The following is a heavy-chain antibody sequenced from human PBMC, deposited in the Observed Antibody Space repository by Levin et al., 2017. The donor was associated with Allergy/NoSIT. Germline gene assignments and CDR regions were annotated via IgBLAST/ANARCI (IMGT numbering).Heavy chain of an antibody. CDR2: ISAYNGNT. V-gene: IGHV1-18*01. Sequence: GESLKISCKASGYTFTSYGFSWVRQAPGQGLEWMGWISAYNGNTNYAQKFQGRVTMTTDTSTSTAYMELRSLRSDDTAVYYCAKDRRSNNWYVLDYWGQGTLVTVSS. CDR3: AKDRRSNNWYVLDY. D-gene: IGHD6-13*01. CDR1: GYTFTSYG. J-gene: IGHJ4*02.